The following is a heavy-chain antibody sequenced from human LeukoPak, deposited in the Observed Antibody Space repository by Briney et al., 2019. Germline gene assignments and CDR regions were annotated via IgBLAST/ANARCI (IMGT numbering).Heavy chain of an antibody. V-gene: IGHV4-39*07. D-gene: IGHD4-17*01. CDR3: ARRPEYGDYLVHYGMDV. Sequence: SETLSLTCPVSGGSTSSSSYYWGWIRQPPGKGLEWIGSIYYSGSTYYNPSLKSRVTISVDTSKNQFSLKLSSVTAADTAVYYCARRPEYGDYLVHYGMDVWGQGTTVTVSS. CDR2: IYYSGST. CDR1: GGSTSSSSYY. J-gene: IGHJ6*02.